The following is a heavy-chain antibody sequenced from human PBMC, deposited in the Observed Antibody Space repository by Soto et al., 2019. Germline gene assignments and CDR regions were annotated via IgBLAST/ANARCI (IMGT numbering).Heavy chain of an antibody. V-gene: IGHV1-69*06. Sequence: QVQLVQSGAEVKKPGSSVKVSCKASGGTFSSYAISWVRQAPGQGLEWMGGIIPIFGTANYAQKFQGRVTITADKSTSTAYMELSSLRSEDTAVYYCARDPVDTAMAYYYYGMDVWGQGTTFTVSS. CDR3: ARDPVDTAMAYYYYGMDV. CDR2: IIPIFGTA. D-gene: IGHD5-18*01. CDR1: GGTFSSYA. J-gene: IGHJ6*02.